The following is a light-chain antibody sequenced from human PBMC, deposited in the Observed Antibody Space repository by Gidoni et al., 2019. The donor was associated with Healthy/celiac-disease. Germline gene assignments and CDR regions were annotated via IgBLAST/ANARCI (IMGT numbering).Light chain of an antibody. CDR2: EGS. V-gene: IGLV2-23*03. CDR3: CSYAGSSTFVV. CDR1: SSDVGSYNL. J-gene: IGLJ2*01. Sequence: QSALTQPASVSGSPGQSITISCTGTSSDVGSYNLVSWYQQHPGKAPKLLIYEGSKRPSGVSTRFSGSKSGNTASLTISGLQAEDEADYSCCSYAGSSTFVVFGGGTKLTVL.